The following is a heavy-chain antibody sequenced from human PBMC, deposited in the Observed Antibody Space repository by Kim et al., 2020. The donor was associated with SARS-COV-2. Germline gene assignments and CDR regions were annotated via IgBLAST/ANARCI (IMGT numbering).Heavy chain of an antibody. D-gene: IGHD3-3*01. J-gene: IGHJ4*02. CDR3: ARGPYYDFWSGYLGYYFDY. V-gene: IGHV3-11*01. Sequence: RFTISRDKAKKSLYLQMNSLRAEDTAVYYCARGPYYDFWSGYLGYYFDYWGQGTLVTVSS.